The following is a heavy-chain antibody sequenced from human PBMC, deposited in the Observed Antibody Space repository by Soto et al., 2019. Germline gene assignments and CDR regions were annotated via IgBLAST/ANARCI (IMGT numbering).Heavy chain of an antibody. Sequence: QVQLVQSGAELMKPGSSVKVSCRASGDTFSSYTVNWVRQAPGRGLEWMGRSIPVLGTTDYAQKFKGRVTITAGKSSNFVYMELSSLRSEATAVYYCARRRYCGYDCYHKHYYGMDVWGQGTTVTVAS. CDR1: GDTFSSYT. J-gene: IGHJ6*02. CDR2: SIPVLGTT. D-gene: IGHD2-21*02. V-gene: IGHV1-69*08. CDR3: ARRRYCGYDCYHKHYYGMDV.